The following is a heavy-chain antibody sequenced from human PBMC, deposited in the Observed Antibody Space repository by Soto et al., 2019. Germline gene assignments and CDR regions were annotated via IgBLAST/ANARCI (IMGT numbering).Heavy chain of an antibody. J-gene: IGHJ3*01. D-gene: IGHD3-10*01. CDR3: ARRLRGVNDAFDV. V-gene: IGHV4-34*01. Sequence: SETLSLTCAVNGGSFSYYYWSWIRQARGKGLEWIGEINDSGSTNYNPSLKSRVTITVDRSKNQFSLKLSSVTAADTTVYYCARRLRGVNDAFDVWGQGTMVTVS. CDR1: GGSFSYYY. CDR2: INDSGST.